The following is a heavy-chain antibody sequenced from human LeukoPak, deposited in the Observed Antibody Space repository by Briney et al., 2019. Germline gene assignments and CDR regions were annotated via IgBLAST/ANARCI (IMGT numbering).Heavy chain of an antibody. V-gene: IGHV1-69*06. D-gene: IGHD6-6*01. CDR1: GVTFNSDA. CDR3: ARRVIASRSDYFDS. J-gene: IGHJ4*02. Sequence: PGSSVKVSCKVSGVTFNSDAITWLRQVPGQGLEWMSGIIPIFGPPDYAQNFQDRLTISADKSTSTAYMELSSLRFEDTAIYYCARRVIASRSDYFDSWGQGTLVTVSS. CDR2: IIPIFGPP.